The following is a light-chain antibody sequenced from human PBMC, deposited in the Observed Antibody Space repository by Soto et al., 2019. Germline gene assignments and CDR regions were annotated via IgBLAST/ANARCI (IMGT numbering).Light chain of an antibody. CDR3: SSFAGTNSFV. CDR1: SSDIGTYKY. J-gene: IGLJ1*01. Sequence: QSALTQPASVSGSPGQSITISCTGTSSDIGTYKYVSWFQHHPGKAPKLIIYEVTRRPSGVPDRIFGSKYDTTASLTVSGLQAEDEADYYCSSFAGTNSFVFGTGTKLTVL. V-gene: IGLV2-8*01. CDR2: EVT.